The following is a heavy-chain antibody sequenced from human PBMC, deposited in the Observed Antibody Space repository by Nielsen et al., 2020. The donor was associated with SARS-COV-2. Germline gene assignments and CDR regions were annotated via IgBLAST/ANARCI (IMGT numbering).Heavy chain of an antibody. D-gene: IGHD3-9*01. J-gene: IGHJ4*02. CDR3: ASSYYDILTGYYKALDY. CDR2: INPSGGST. Sequence: ASVKVSCKASGYTFTSYYMHWVRQAPGQGLEWMGIINPSGGSTSYAQKFQGRVTMTRDTSTSTVYMELSSLRSEDTAVYYCASSYYDILTGYYKALDYWGQGTLVTVSS. CDR1: GYTFTSYY. V-gene: IGHV1-46*01.